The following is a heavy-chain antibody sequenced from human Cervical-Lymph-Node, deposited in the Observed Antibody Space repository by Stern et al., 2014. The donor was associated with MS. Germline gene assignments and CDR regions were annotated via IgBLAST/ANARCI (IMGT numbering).Heavy chain of an antibody. D-gene: IGHD2-15*01. CDR3: ARDRRIVVEGHFDN. CDR2: PSGSFT. Sequence: PSGSFTIYAQKFQGRVTVTRDTSTSTVHMDLSGLRYEDTAVYYCARDRRIVVEGHFDNWGQGTLVTVSS. J-gene: IGHJ4*02. V-gene: IGHV1-46*01.